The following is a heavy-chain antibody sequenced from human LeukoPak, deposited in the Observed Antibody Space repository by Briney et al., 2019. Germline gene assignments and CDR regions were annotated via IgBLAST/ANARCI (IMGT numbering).Heavy chain of an antibody. CDR1: GYTLIEVS. CDR3: ATGGPFSRSFAY. V-gene: IGHV1-24*01. CDR2: FDREDDET. D-gene: IGHD3-10*01. Sequence: ASVKVSCKVSGYTLIEVSLNWVRQTPGKGLEWMGGFDREDDETIYAQKFQGRVTMTEDTSTDTAYMELSSLRFEDTAVYYCATGGPFSRSFAYWGQGTLVTVSS. J-gene: IGHJ4*02.